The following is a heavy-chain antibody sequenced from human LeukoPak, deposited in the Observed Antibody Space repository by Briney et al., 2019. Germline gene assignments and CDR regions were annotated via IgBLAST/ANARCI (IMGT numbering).Heavy chain of an antibody. CDR1: GFTFSSAA. V-gene: IGHV3-23*01. CDR2: ITGSDDAT. J-gene: IGHJ4*02. Sequence: GGSLRLSCAASGFTFSSAAMTWVRQAPGKGLEWVSTITGSDDATYYADSVKGRFTISRDFSRNTVGLQMNSLRTEDTAIYYCAKGPQLYSGYHPDYWGQGTLVTVTS. D-gene: IGHD5-12*01. CDR3: AKGPQLYSGYHPDY.